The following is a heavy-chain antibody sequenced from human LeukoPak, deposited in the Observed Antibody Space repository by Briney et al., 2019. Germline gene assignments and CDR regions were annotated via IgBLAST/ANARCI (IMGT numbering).Heavy chain of an antibody. D-gene: IGHD3-9*01. CDR2: ISSSSSTI. J-gene: IGHJ5*02. CDR1: GFTFSSYS. CDR3: ARRDYDILTGTNWFDP. Sequence: GGSLRLSCAASGFTFSSYSMNWVRQAPGKGLEWVSYISSSSSTIYYADSVKGRFTISRDNAKNSLYLQMNSLRAEDTAAYYCARRDYDILTGTNWFDPWGQGTLVTVSS. V-gene: IGHV3-48*01.